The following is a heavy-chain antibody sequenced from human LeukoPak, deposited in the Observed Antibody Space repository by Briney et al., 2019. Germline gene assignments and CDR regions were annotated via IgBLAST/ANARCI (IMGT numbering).Heavy chain of an antibody. CDR1: GFTFSSYS. Sequence: PGGSLRLSCAASGFTFSSYSMNWVRQPPGKGLEWVSSISSSSNYIYYADSVKGRFTIAGDNAKNSLYLQMNSLRAEDTAVYFCARGGGAFDIWGRGTMATVSS. D-gene: IGHD5-12*01. J-gene: IGHJ3*02. CDR3: ARGGGAFDI. CDR2: ISSSSNYI. V-gene: IGHV3-21*01.